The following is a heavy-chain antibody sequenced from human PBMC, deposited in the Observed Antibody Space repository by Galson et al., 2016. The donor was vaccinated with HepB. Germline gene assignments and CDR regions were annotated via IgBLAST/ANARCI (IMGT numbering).Heavy chain of an antibody. D-gene: IGHD5-24*01. CDR1: GASISSSDW. V-gene: IGHV4-4*02. Sequence: ETLSLTCAVSGASISSSDWRTWVRQPPGQGLEWIGQILHSGRVNYTPSLGSRVTFSVDRSNNHFSLRLTSVTAADTALYYCARQRRGGPSDYWGQGILVIVSS. J-gene: IGHJ4*02. CDR3: ARQRRGGPSDY. CDR2: ILHSGRV.